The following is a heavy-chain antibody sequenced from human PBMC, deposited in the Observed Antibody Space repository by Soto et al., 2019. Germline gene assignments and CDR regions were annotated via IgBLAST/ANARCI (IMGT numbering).Heavy chain of an antibody. V-gene: IGHV4-34*01. CDR2: VDHRGSP. CDR3: ATVKGTRGTFVSGWLVES. J-gene: IGHJ4*02. Sequence: SETLSLTCAVYGGSFSAYWWTWAWIRQPPGKGLEWIGEVDHRGSPTYTPSLKSRVTISMDTSKNQFSVKLTSVTAADTGVYYCATVKGTRGTFVSGWLVESWGQGTLVTVSS. CDR1: GGSFSAYW. D-gene: IGHD6-19*01.